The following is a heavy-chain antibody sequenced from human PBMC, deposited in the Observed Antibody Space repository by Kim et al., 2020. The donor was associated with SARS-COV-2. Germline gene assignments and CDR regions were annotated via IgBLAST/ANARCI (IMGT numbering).Heavy chain of an antibody. V-gene: IGHV3-73*01. D-gene: IGHD6-13*01. Sequence: GGSLRLSCAASGFTFSGSAMHWVRQASGKGLEWVGRIRSKANSYATAYAASVKGRFTISRDDSKNTAYLQMNSLKTEDTAVYYCTTPPIAAAGYDAFDIWGQGTMVTVSS. J-gene: IGHJ3*02. CDR3: TTPPIAAAGYDAFDI. CDR1: GFTFSGSA. CDR2: IRSKANSYAT.